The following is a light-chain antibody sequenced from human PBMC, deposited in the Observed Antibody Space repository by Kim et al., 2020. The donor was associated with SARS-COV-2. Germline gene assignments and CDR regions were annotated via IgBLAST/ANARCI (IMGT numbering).Light chain of an antibody. J-gene: IGKJ4*01. V-gene: IGKV3-15*01. CDR1: QSVRSN. CDR2: GAS. CDR3: QQYNNWPLT. Sequence: VSPGERSTLSCRASQSVRSNLAWYQQKPGQAPRLLIYGASTRATGIPARFSGSGSETEFTLTISSLQSEDFGIYYCQQYNNWPLTFGGGTKVEIK.